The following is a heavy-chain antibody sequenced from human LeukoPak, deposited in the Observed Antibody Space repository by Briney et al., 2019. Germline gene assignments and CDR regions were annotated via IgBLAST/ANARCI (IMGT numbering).Heavy chain of an antibody. J-gene: IGHJ4*02. V-gene: IGHV4-39*01. D-gene: IGHD5-18*01. CDR3: ARHKRIQLCHFDY. Sequence: SETLSLTCTVSGGSISSSSYYWGWIRQPPGKGLEWIGSIYYSGSTYYNPSLKSRVTISVDTSKNQFSLKLSSVTAADTAVYYCARHKRIQLCHFDYWGQGTLVTVSS. CDR2: IYYSGST. CDR1: GGSISSSSYY.